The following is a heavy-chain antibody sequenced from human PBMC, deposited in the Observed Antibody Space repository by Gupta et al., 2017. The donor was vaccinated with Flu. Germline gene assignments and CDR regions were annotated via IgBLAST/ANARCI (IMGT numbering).Heavy chain of an antibody. J-gene: IGHJ4*02. V-gene: IGHV4-31*03. CDR2: IYHSGST. CDR3: ARGYFRTPFDD. CDR1: GDSIDPGGYY. D-gene: IGHD2/OR15-2a*01. Sequence: QVQLQESGPGLVQPSQTLSLICTVSGDSIDPGGYYWGWGRQLPGKGLEWIGYIYHSGSTHYTPSLESRVVLSADRSKNQISLKVKSATAADTAEYYCARGYFRTPFDDWGQGTLVTVSS.